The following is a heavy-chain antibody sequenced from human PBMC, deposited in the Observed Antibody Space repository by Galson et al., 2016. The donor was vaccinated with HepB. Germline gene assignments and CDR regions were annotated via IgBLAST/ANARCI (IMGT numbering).Heavy chain of an antibody. CDR1: GGSISNNNW. D-gene: IGHD1-26*01. CDR3: ARLSTWERGPLCFFDH. CDR2: IYHSGSI. V-gene: IGHV4-4*02. Sequence: ETLSLTCAVSGGSISNNNWWSWVRQPPGKGLEWIGEIYHSGSINYNSSLESRVTMSVDKSKKQFSLKMNSVTAADTALYYCARLSTWERGPLCFFDHWGQGSLVTVSS. J-gene: IGHJ4*02.